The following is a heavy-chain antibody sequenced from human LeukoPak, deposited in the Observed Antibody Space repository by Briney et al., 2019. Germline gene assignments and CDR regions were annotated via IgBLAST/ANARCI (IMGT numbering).Heavy chain of an antibody. CDR1: GGSISGYY. V-gene: IGHV4-34*01. Sequence: PSETLSLTCAVYGGSISGYYWSWIRQPPGKGLEWIGEINHSGSTNYNPSLKSRVTISVDTSKNQFSLKLSSVTAADTAVYYCARRSPYYYGSRNWFDPWGQGALVTVSS. CDR3: ARRSPYYYGSRNWFDP. CDR2: INHSGST. D-gene: IGHD3-10*01. J-gene: IGHJ5*02.